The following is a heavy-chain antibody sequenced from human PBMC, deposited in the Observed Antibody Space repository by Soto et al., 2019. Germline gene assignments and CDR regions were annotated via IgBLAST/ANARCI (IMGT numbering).Heavy chain of an antibody. CDR1: GFTFSTYG. Sequence: QVQVVESGGGVVQPGMSLRLSCAASGFTFSTYGMHWVRQAPGKGLEWVAVISYDGSQKYYEDSVKGRFTIARDNSKNTLYRQMNSLIGEDTAVYDCAKDLGPFDTSQYYFSLDVWGQGTTVTVSS. V-gene: IGHV3-30*18. CDR2: ISYDGSQK. D-gene: IGHD3-16*01. J-gene: IGHJ6*02. CDR3: AKDLGPFDTSQYYFSLDV.